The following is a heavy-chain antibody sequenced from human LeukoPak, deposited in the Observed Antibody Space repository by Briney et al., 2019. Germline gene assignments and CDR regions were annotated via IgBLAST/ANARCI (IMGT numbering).Heavy chain of an antibody. Sequence: GGSLRLSCAASGFSVSTNYMSWVRQAPGKGLEWVSIIYSDGGGGRTDYADSVKGRFTISRDDSKNTLYLQMNSLRAEDTAVYYCAKEVAEVGTGAFDFWGQGTMVTVSS. J-gene: IGHJ3*01. CDR1: GFSVSTNY. CDR2: IYSDGGGGRT. V-gene: IGHV3-53*01. D-gene: IGHD6-13*01. CDR3: AKEVAEVGTGAFDF.